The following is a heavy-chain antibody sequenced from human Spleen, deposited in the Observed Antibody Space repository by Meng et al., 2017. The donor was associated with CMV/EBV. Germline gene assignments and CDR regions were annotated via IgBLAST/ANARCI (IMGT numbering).Heavy chain of an antibody. CDR1: GGSFSENY. CDR3: ARRVAGGKYYFDS. D-gene: IGHD6-19*01. Sequence: AVYGGSFSENYWSWVRQPPGKGLEWIGEISQSRSTNYNPSLKTRVTISIDTPKKQFSLKLTSVTAADTAVYYCARRVAGGKYYFDSWGQGTLVTVSS. V-gene: IGHV4-34*01. J-gene: IGHJ4*02. CDR2: ISQSRST.